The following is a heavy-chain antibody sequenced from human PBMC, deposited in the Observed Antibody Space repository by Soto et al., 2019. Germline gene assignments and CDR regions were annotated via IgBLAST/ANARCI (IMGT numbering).Heavy chain of an antibody. D-gene: IGHD3-16*02. CDR3: ARYVDDYVWGSYRSLDY. V-gene: IGHV4-34*01. CDR2: INHSGST. Sequence: SETLSLTCAVYGGSFSGYYWSWIRQPPGKGLEWIGEINHSGSTNYNPSLKSRVTISVDTSKNQFSLKLSSVTAADTAVYYCARYVDDYVWGSYRSLDYWGQGTLVTVSS. CDR1: GGSFSGYY. J-gene: IGHJ4*02.